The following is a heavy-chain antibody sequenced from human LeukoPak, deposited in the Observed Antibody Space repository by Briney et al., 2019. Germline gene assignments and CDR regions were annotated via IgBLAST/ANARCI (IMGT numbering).Heavy chain of an antibody. V-gene: IGHV1-2*06. Sequence: ASVKVSCKASGYTFTGYYIHWVRQAPGQGLEWMGRINPNSGDTKCAEKFQGGLTMTRDTSIDTAYMELSGLRSDDTAVYYCSIGYCSSTSCYYFDDWGQGTLVTVSS. CDR1: GYTFTGYY. CDR3: SIGYCSSTSCYYFDD. J-gene: IGHJ4*02. D-gene: IGHD2-2*01. CDR2: INPNSGDT.